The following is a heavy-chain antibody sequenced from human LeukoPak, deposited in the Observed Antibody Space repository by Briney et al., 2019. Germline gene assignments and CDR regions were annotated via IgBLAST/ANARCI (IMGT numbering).Heavy chain of an antibody. D-gene: IGHD4-23*01. CDR1: GGSISSGGYY. V-gene: IGHV4-31*03. Sequence: SETLSLTCTVSGGSISSGGYYWSWIRQHPGKGLEWIGYIYYSGSTYYNPSLKSRVTISVDTSKNQFSLKLSSVTAADTAVYYCARGQRPLNYGGNSGWYFDLWGRGTLVTVSS. CDR3: ARGQRPLNYGGNSGWYFDL. J-gene: IGHJ2*01. CDR2: IYYSGST.